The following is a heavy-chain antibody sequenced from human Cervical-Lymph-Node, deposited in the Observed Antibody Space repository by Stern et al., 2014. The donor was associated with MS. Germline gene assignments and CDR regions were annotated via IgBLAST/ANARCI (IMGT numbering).Heavy chain of an antibody. V-gene: IGHV1-18*01. CDR1: GYTFTSYG. D-gene: IGHD3-16*01. CDR3: ARGEEY. J-gene: IGHJ4*02. Sequence: QLVQSGVEVKKPGASVKVSCKASGYTFTSYGITWVRQAPGQGVEWVGWISSYNGNTRYAQKFQGRVPMTSDTSTSTAYMELRSLRSDDTAVYYCARGEEYWGQGTLVTVSS. CDR2: ISSYNGNT.